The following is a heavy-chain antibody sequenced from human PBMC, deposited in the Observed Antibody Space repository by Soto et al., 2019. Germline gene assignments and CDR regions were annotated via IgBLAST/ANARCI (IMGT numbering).Heavy chain of an antibody. J-gene: IGHJ4*02. Sequence: SETLSLTCAVCGGSFSGYYWTWIRQPPGTGLEWIGEINHSGSTNYNPSLKSRVTISVDTSKNQFSLKLTSMTAADTAVYYCARDKITGLFDYWGQGTLVT. CDR2: INHSGST. CDR3: ARDKITGLFDY. D-gene: IGHD2-8*02. CDR1: GGSFSGYY. V-gene: IGHV4-34*01.